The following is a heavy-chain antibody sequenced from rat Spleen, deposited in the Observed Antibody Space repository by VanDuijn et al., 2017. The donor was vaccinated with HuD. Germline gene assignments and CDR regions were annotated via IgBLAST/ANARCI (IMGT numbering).Heavy chain of an antibody. CDR3: ARHAVRRPTDWYFDV. V-gene: IGHV5S13*01. CDR2: ISTGGGNT. D-gene: IGHD1-11*01. J-gene: IGHJ1*01. CDR1: GFTFSNYD. Sequence: EVQLVESGGGLVRPGRSLKLSCAASGFTFSNYDMAWIRQAPTKGLEWIASISTGGGNTSYRDSVKGRFTISRDNAKNTHYLQMDSLRSEDTATYYCARHAVRRPTDWYFDVWGPGTMVTVSS.